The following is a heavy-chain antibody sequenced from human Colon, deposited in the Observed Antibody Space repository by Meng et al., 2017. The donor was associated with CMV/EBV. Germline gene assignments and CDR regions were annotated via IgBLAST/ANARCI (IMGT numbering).Heavy chain of an antibody. Sequence: GESLKISCAASGFTFSGYGMNWVRQAPGKGLQWVSYISSGSSTIYYADSVRGRFTISRDNAKNSLYLQMNSLRAEDTAVYYCAKGGSSRFESWGQGTLVTVSS. CDR2: ISSGSSTI. CDR3: AKGGSSRFES. D-gene: IGHD6-19*01. V-gene: IGHV3-48*04. CDR1: GFTFSGYG. J-gene: IGHJ4*02.